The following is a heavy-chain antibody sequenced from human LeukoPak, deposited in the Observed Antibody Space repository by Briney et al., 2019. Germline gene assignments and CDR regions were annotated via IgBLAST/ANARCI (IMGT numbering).Heavy chain of an antibody. V-gene: IGHV5-51*01. CDR2: IYPGDSDT. Sequence: GESLKISCKGSGYSFTSYWIGWVRQMPGKGLEWMGIIYPGDSDTRYSPSFQGQVTISADKSISTAYLQWSSLKASDTAMYYCARLTTHSSGPRGPDYWGQGTLVTVSS. J-gene: IGHJ4*02. CDR3: ARLTTHSSGPRGPDY. CDR1: GYSFTSYW. D-gene: IGHD6-19*01.